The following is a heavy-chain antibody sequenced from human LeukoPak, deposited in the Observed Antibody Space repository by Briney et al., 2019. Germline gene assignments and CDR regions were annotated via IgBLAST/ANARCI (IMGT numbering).Heavy chain of an antibody. J-gene: IGHJ4*02. D-gene: IGHD3-16*01. V-gene: IGHV3-7*01. CDR2: IKEDGSEE. CDR1: GFKFSDFW. Sequence: GGSLRLSCAASGFKFSDFWMTWVRQTPGKGLEWVANIKEDGSEEYHVDSVKGRFTISRDNTKSSLFLQMNSLRGDDTAVYYCVRDSRPGGAMGLYHNFDFWGQGTLVTVSS. CDR3: VRDSRPGGAMGLYHNFDF.